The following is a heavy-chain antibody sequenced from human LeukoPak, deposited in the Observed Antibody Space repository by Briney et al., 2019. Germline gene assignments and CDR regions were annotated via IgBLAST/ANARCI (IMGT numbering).Heavy chain of an antibody. CDR3: AREVEQQIDC. J-gene: IGHJ4*02. CDR2: IYYSGST. CDR1: GGSISSSSYY. V-gene: IGHV4-61*01. D-gene: IGHD6-13*01. Sequence: SETLSLTCTVSGGSISSSSYYWGWIRQPPGEGLEWIGYIYYSGSTNYNPSLKSRVTISVDTSKNQFSLKLSSVTAADTAVYYCAREVEQQIDCWGQGTLVTVSS.